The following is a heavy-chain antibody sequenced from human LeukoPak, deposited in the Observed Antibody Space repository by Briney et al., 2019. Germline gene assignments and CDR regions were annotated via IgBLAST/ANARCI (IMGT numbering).Heavy chain of an antibody. CDR2: IYTSGST. CDR1: GGSISSYY. CDR3: ARDSGFLEWLANYYYYGMDV. D-gene: IGHD3-3*01. J-gene: IGHJ6*02. V-gene: IGHV4-4*07. Sequence: PSETLSLTCTVSGGSISSYYWSWIRQPAGKGLEWIGRIYTSGSTNYNPSLKSRVTMSVDTSKNQFSLKLSSVTAADTAVYYRARDSGFLEWLANYYYYGMDVWGQGTTVTVSS.